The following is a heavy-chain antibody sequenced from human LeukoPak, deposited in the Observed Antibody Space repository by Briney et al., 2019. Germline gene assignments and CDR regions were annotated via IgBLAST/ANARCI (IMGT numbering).Heavy chain of an antibody. D-gene: IGHD3-10*01. J-gene: IGHJ4*02. CDR1: GFTFSHYW. Sequence: GGSLRLSCAASGFTFSHYWMSWVRRAPGKGLEWVANIKHDGSQKEHVDSVKGRFTISRDNAKNSLFLQMNSLRAEDTAVYFCARDSSRGDFEYGGQGTLVSVSS. CDR3: ARDSSRGDFEY. CDR2: IKHDGSQK. V-gene: IGHV3-7*01.